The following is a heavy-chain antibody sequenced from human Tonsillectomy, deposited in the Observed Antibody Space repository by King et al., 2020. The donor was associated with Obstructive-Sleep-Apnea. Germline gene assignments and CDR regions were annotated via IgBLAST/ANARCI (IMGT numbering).Heavy chain of an antibody. V-gene: IGHV3-30*19. CDR1: GFTFSNYG. CDR3: ARGVYSGSYYRTYYFDY. Sequence: QLVQSGGGVVQPGKSLRLSCAASGFTFSNYGMHWVRQAPGKGLEWVAVISYDGSNNYYADSVKGRFTISRDNSKNTLYLQMNSLRAEDTAVYYCARGVYSGSYYRTYYFDYWGQGTLVTVSS. J-gene: IGHJ4*02. CDR2: ISYDGSNN. D-gene: IGHD1-26*01.